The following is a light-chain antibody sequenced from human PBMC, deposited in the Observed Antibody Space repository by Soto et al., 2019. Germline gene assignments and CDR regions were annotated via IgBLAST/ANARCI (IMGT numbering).Light chain of an antibody. J-gene: IGKJ1*01. CDR3: QQYGSSSVT. V-gene: IGKV3-20*01. Sequence: EIVLTQSPATLSLSPGERATLSCRASQSVSSDLAWYQQKPGQAPRLLIYDASSRATGIPDRFSGSGSGTDFTLTISRLEPEDFAVYYCQQYGSSSVTFGQGTKVDIK. CDR2: DAS. CDR1: QSVSSD.